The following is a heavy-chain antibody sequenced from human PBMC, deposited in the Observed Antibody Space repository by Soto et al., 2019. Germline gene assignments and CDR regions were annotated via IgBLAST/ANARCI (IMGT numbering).Heavy chain of an antibody. Sequence: QLQLQESGPGLVKPSETLSLTCTVSGGSISSSSYYWGWIRQPPGKGLEWIGSIYYSGTTYYNPSLKSRVTMSVDTSKNQFSLKLSSVTAADTAVYYCARQRDSSPAYYYYYMDVWGKGTTVTVSS. CDR1: GGSISSSSYY. CDR3: ARQRDSSPAYYYYYMDV. CDR2: IYYSGTT. J-gene: IGHJ6*03. D-gene: IGHD6-19*01. V-gene: IGHV4-39*01.